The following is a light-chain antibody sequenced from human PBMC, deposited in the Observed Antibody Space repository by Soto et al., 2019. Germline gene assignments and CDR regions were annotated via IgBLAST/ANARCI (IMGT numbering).Light chain of an antibody. CDR2: LAS. V-gene: IGKV1-39*01. CDR3: QQTYKTPLT. Sequence: DIQMTQYPSSLSASVGDRVTITCRASQSISNYLNWYQQRPGKAPKLLIYLASSLSSGVPSKFSGSGSGTDFTLTISVLQPEDSATYYCQQTYKTPLTFGQGTKVDIK. J-gene: IGKJ1*01. CDR1: QSISNY.